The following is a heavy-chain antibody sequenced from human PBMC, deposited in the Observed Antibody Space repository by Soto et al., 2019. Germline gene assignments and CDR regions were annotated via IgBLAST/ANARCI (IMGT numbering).Heavy chain of an antibody. D-gene: IGHD1-20*01. CDR1: GGSISSSSYY. V-gene: IGHV4-39*01. CDR2: IYYSGST. J-gene: IGHJ5*02. Sequence: SETLSLTCTVSGGSISSSSYYWGWIRQPPGKGLEWIGSIYYSGSTYYNPSLKSRVTISVDTSKNQFSLKLSSVTAADTAVYYCASLGPDNWNLWGQGTLVTVSS. CDR3: ASLGPDNWNL.